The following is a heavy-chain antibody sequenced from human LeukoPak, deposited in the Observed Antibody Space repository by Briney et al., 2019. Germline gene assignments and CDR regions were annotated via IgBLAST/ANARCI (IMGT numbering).Heavy chain of an antibody. CDR3: AGDRRYNEDY. CDR1: GFTSTSNC. Sequence: GGSLRLSCAVAGFTSTSNCMTWDRQAPGKGLHWVANINHDGTDKNYADSVKGRFTISRDNAKRSGVLQMNSLRAEDTALYICAGDRRYNEDYWGQGALVTVSS. V-gene: IGHV3-7*01. D-gene: IGHD1-14*01. CDR2: INHDGTDK. J-gene: IGHJ4*02.